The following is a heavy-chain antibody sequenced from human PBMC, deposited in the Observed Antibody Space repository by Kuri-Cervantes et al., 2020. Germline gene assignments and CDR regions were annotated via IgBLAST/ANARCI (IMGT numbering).Heavy chain of an antibody. J-gene: IGHJ4*02. Sequence: GESLKISCAASGFTFSDYYMSWIRQAPGKGLEWVSYISSSGSTVYYADSVKGRFTISRDNAKNSLYLQMNSLRAEDTALYYCAKTEVAVVAVNRGYFDYWGQGTLVTVSS. D-gene: IGHD2-15*01. CDR3: AKTEVAVVAVNRGYFDY. CDR2: ISSSGSTV. V-gene: IGHV3-11*01. CDR1: GFTFSDYY.